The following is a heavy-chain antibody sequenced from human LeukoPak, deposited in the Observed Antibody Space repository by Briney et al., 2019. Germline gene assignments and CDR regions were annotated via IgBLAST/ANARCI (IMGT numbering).Heavy chain of an antibody. J-gene: IGHJ3*02. D-gene: IGHD6-13*01. V-gene: IGHV3-7*02. CDR3: VGRSSSSLPSI. CDR1: GFTFNTHW. Sequence: GGSLRLSCTVSGFTFNTHWMNWVRQAPGKGLELVANINPDGNQKFYVGSVEGRFTISRDNAKDSLYLQMNSLRVEDTAVYYCVGRSSSSLPSIWGQGTTVTVSS. CDR2: INPDGNQK.